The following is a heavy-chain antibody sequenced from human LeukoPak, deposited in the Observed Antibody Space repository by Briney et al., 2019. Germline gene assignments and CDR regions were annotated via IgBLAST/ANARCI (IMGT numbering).Heavy chain of an antibody. J-gene: IGHJ4*02. D-gene: IGHD5-12*01. CDR3: ARRYGGYLYYFDY. CDR2: ISSSSSYI. CDR1: GFTFSSYE. V-gene: IGHV3-21*01. Sequence: GGSLRLSCAASGFTFSSYEMNWVRQAPGKGLEWVSSISSSSSYIYYADSVKGRFTISRDNAKNSLYLQMNSLRAEDTAVYYCARRYGGYLYYFDYWGQGTLVTVSS.